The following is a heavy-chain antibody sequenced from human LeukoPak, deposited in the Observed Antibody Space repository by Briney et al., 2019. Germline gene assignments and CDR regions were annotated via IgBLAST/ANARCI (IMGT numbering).Heavy chain of an antibody. Sequence: PSETLSLTCTVSGGSISSSSYYWGWIRQPPGKGLEWIGSIYYGGSTYYNPSLKSRVTISVDTSKNLLSLELSSVTAADTAVYYCARAADFWSGSSRWFDPWGQGTLVTVSS. J-gene: IGHJ5*02. D-gene: IGHD3-3*01. CDR2: IYYGGST. V-gene: IGHV4-39*07. CDR3: ARAADFWSGSSRWFDP. CDR1: GGSISSSSYY.